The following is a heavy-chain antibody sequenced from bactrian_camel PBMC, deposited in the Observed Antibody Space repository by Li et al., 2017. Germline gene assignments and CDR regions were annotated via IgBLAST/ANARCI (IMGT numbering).Heavy chain of an antibody. CDR2: IRRDGSNT. J-gene: IGHJ4*01. Sequence: VQLVESGGDLAQPGGSLRLSCVASGVTFTTYYMAWVRQAPGKGLEWVSGIRRDGSNTNYADSVKGRFTISRDNAKNTLYLQMNSLKPEDTAVYYCASLSAVASTSMKSHWGQGTQVTVS. D-gene: IGHD4*01. V-gene: IGHV3S6*01. CDR3: ASLSAVASTSMKSH. CDR1: GVTFTTYY.